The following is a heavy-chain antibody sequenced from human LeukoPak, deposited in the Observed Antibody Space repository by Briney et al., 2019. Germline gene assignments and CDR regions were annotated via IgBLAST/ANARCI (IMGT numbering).Heavy chain of an antibody. CDR1: GFTVSSNY. J-gene: IGHJ4*02. V-gene: IGHV3-53*01. D-gene: IGHD6-19*01. CDR2: IYSGGST. CDR3: AKLASSGSRECFDY. Sequence: GGSLRLSCAASGFTVSSNYMSWVRQAPGKGLEWVSVIYSGGSTYYADSVKGRLTISRDNSKNTLYLQMNSLRAEDTAVYYCAKLASSGSRECFDYWGQGTLVTVSS.